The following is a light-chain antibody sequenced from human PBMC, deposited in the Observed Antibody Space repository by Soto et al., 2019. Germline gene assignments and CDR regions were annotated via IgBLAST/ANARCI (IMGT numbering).Light chain of an antibody. Sequence: EIVLTQCPGTLSLSPGERATISCRASQSISSNFLDWYQQKRGQAPRLLIYGASSRAAGIPDRFSGSGSGTDFTLTITRPETEDFAVYHCQQYSNSPLTFGGGTKVDI. CDR1: QSISSNF. J-gene: IGKJ4*01. V-gene: IGKV3-20*01. CDR2: GAS. CDR3: QQYSNSPLT.